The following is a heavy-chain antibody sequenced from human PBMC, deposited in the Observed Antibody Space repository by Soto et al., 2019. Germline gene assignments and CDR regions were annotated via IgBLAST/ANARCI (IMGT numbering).Heavy chain of an antibody. J-gene: IGHJ3*02. CDR1: GFTFTSYC. D-gene: IGHD3-9*01. Sequence: VPAEASSKASGFTFTSYCICWARQAPGQRREWMGWISAYNGNTNYAQKLQGRVTMTTDTSTSTAYMELRSLRSDDTAVYYCARESPLAYYDILTGYGAFDIWGQGTMVTVSS. V-gene: IGHV1-18*01. CDR3: ARESPLAYYDILTGYGAFDI. CDR2: ISAYNGNT.